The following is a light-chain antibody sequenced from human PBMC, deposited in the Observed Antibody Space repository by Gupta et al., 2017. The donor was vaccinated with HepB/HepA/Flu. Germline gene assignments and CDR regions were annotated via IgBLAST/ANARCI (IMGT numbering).Light chain of an antibody. J-gene: IGKJ4*01. V-gene: IGKV3-15*01. CDR3: QQYNNWHPLT. CDR1: QSVRFN. Sequence: EKVMTQTPATLSVSPGERATLSCRASQSVRFNLAWYQHKPGQAPRLLMYGTSTRAPDIPARFSGSGSGTEFTLTINSLQSEDFAVYYCQQYNNWHPLTFGGGTKVEIK. CDR2: GTS.